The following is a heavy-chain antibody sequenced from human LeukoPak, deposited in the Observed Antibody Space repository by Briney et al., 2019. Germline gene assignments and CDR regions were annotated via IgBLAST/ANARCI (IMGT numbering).Heavy chain of an antibody. CDR2: IYYSGST. V-gene: IGHV4-59*01. Sequence: SQTLSLTCTVSGGSISSYYWSWLRQPPGKGLEWIGYIYYSGSTNYNPSLKSRVTISVDTSKNQFSLKLSSVTAADTAVYYCARASYYYDSSGYPVIYFDYWGQGTLVTVSS. D-gene: IGHD3-22*01. J-gene: IGHJ4*02. CDR1: GGSISSYY. CDR3: ARASYYYDSSGYPVIYFDY.